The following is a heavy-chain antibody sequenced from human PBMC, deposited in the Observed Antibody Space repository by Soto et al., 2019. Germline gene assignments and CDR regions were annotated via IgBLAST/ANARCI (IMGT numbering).Heavy chain of an antibody. Sequence: QVQLVESGGGLVKPGGSLRLSCAASGFTFSDYYMSWIRQAPGKGLEWVSYISSSSSYTNYADSVKGRFTISRDNAKNSRYLQMNSMRAEDTAVYYCARRDGSGNLGVDYWGQGTLVTVSS. CDR2: ISSSSSYT. D-gene: IGHD3-10*01. CDR3: ARRDGSGNLGVDY. CDR1: GFTFSDYY. J-gene: IGHJ4*02. V-gene: IGHV3-11*05.